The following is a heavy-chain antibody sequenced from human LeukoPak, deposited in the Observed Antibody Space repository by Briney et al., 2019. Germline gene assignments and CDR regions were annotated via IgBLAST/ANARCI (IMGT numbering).Heavy chain of an antibody. CDR1: GGSFSGYY. V-gene: IGHV4-34*01. Sequence: SETLSLTCAVYGGSFSGYYWSWIRQPPGKGLEWIGEINHSGSTNYNPSLKSRVTISVDTSKNQFSLKLSSVTAADTAVYYCARASGYYHNFDYWGQGTLVTVSS. CDR3: ARASGYYHNFDY. CDR2: INHSGST. D-gene: IGHD3-22*01. J-gene: IGHJ4*02.